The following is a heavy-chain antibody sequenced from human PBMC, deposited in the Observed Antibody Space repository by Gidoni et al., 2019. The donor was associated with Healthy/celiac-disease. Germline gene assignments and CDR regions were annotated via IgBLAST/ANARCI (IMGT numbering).Heavy chain of an antibody. J-gene: IGHJ5*02. Sequence: QVQLQQWGAGLLKPSETLSLTCAVYGGSFSGYYWSWIRNPPGKGLEWIGEINPSGSTNYNPALKSRVTISVDTSKNQFSLKLSSVTAADTAVYYCARGRRSEKWLVPLKARWFDTWGQGTLVTVSS. D-gene: IGHD6-19*01. CDR1: GGSFSGYY. V-gene: IGHV4-34*01. CDR3: ARGRRSEKWLVPLKARWFDT. CDR2: INPSGST.